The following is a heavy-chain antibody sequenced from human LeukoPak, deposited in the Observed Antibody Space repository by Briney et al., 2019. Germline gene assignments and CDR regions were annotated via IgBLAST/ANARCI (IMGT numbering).Heavy chain of an antibody. D-gene: IGHD6-19*01. Sequence: GGSLRLSCAASGFTFSDYEMNWVRQAPGKGLEWVSAISGSGGSTYYADSVKGRFTISRDNSKNTLYLQMNSLRAEDTAVYYCAKNLAVAGTFFDYWGQGTLVTVSS. J-gene: IGHJ4*01. V-gene: IGHV3-23*01. CDR2: ISGSGGST. CDR1: GFTFSDYE. CDR3: AKNLAVAGTFFDY.